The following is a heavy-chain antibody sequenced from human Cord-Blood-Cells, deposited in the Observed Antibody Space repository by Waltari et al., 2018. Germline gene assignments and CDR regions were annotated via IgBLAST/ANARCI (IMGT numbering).Heavy chain of an antibody. CDR3: ARSNIAGVAFDI. J-gene: IGHJ3*02. CDR2: IWYDGSNK. D-gene: IGHD7-27*01. Sequence: QVQLVESGGGVVQPGRSLRLSCAASGFPFSRYGMHWGCQAPGKGLEWGAVIWYDGSNKYYADSVKGRFTISRDNSKNTLYLQMNSLRAEDTAVYYCARSNIAGVAFDIWGQGTMVTVSS. V-gene: IGHV3-33*01. CDR1: GFPFSRYG.